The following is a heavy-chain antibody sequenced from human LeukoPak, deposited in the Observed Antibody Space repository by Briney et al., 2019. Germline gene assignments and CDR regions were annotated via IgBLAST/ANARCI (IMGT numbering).Heavy chain of an antibody. D-gene: IGHD6-13*01. V-gene: IGHV4-39*01. J-gene: IGHJ4*02. Sequence: SETLSLTCTVSGGSISSSSYYWGWIRQPPGKGLEWIGSIYYSGSTYYNPSLKSRVTISVDTSKNQLSLKLSSVTAGDTAVYYCARHVAAAIDYRGQGTLVTVSS. CDR2: IYYSGST. CDR3: ARHVAAAIDY. CDR1: GGSISSSSYY.